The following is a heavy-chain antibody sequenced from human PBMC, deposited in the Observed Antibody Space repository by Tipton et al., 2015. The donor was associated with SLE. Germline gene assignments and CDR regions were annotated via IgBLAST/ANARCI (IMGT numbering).Heavy chain of an antibody. Sequence: SLRLSCAASGFTFSNYGMSWVRQAPGKGLEWVSGIRRSGDSTYYADSVKGRFTISRDNSKNTLYLQMNTLRGEDTAVYYCAKEGSLWFGEIKSHYYGMDVWGQGTTVTVSS. CDR2: IRRSGDST. V-gene: IGHV3-23*01. D-gene: IGHD3-10*01. CDR3: AKEGSLWFGEIKSHYYGMDV. J-gene: IGHJ6*02. CDR1: GFTFSNYG.